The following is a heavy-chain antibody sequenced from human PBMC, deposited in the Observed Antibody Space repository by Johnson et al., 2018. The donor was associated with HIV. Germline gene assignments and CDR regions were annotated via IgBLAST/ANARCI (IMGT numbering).Heavy chain of an antibody. CDR2: IYSDDMT. D-gene: IGHD6-13*01. J-gene: IGHJ3*01. CDR3: ARETRSAAAGHGAFDV. Sequence: VQLVESGGGLVKPGESLRLSCVASGFTFSDVWMTWVRQAPGRGLEWVSVIYSDDMTYYADSVKGRFTISRVNSKNTLYLQMNSLRAEDTAVYYCARETRSAAAGHGAFDVWGQGTMVTVSS. CDR1: GFTFSDVW. V-gene: IGHV3-66*01.